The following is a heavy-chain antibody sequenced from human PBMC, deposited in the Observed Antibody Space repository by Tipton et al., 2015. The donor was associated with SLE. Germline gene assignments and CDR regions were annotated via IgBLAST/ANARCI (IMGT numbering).Heavy chain of an antibody. D-gene: IGHD5-18*01. CDR2: IYTSGST. V-gene: IGHV4-4*07. CDR3: ARLGDTAMVKDY. Sequence: TLSLTCTVSGGSISSYYWSWIRQPAGKGLEWIGRIYTSGSTNYNPSLKSRVTISVDTSKNQFSLKLSSVTAADTAVYYCARLGDTAMVKDYWGQGTLVTVSS. J-gene: IGHJ4*02. CDR1: GGSISSYY.